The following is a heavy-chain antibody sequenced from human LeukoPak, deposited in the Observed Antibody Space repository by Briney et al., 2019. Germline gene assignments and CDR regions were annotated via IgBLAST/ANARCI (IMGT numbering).Heavy chain of an antibody. CDR3: ARAPGYSSGTEVDY. CDR2: IYSSGST. V-gene: IGHV4-4*07. Sequence: KPSETLSLTCTVSGGSISNYWNWIRQPAEKGLEWIGRIYSSGSTNYNPSLKSRVTMSVDTSKNQFSLKLSSVTAADTAVYYCARAPGYSSGTEVDYWGQGTLVTVSS. CDR1: GGSISNY. D-gene: IGHD6-19*01. J-gene: IGHJ4*02.